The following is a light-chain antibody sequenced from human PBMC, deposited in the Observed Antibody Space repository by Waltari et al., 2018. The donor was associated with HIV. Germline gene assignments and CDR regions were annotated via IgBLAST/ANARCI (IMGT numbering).Light chain of an antibody. CDR1: SSKIGKNN. V-gene: IGLV1-47*01. CDR3: AAWDDSLSAVL. J-gene: IGLJ2*01. Sequence: QSVLTQTPSASETPGPRLTLACSGSSSKIGKNNVYWYQHVPGTAPKLLMYRRSERPSGVPDRFSGSMYGTSASLAISGLRSEDEADYYCAAWDDSLSAVLFGGGTKVTVL. CDR2: RRS.